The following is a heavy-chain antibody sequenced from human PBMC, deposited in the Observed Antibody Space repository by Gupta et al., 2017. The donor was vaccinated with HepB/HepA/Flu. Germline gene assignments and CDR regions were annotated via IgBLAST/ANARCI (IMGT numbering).Heavy chain of an antibody. CDR3: AISTRSSSSDY. J-gene: IGHJ4*02. Sequence: EVQLVDSGGGLVQPGGSLRPSCAASGVIFTNFWLNWVRQAPGKGLEFVANIKQDGSEKNYVDSVRGRFTISRDNAKNLLYLQMNSLRAEDTAVFYCAISTRSSSSDYWGQGALVTVSS. D-gene: IGHD6-13*01. CDR1: GVIFTNFW. V-gene: IGHV3-7*01. CDR2: IKQDGSEK.